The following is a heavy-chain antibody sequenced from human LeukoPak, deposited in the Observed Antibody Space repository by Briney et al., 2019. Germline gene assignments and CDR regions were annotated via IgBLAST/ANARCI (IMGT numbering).Heavy chain of an antibody. CDR1: GGSISSSNW. D-gene: IGHD4-17*01. J-gene: IGHJ4*02. V-gene: IGHV4-4*02. CDR3: ARDSHGDYANVFVY. Sequence: SGTLSLTCGVSGGSISSSNWWSWVRQPPGKGLEWIGEIYHSGSTNYNPSLKSRVTISVDKSKNQFSLKLSSVTAADTALYYCARDSHGDYANVFVYWGQGTLVTVS. CDR2: IYHSGST.